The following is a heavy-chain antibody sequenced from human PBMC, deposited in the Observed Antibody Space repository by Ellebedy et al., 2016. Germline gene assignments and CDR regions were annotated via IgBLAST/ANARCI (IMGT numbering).Heavy chain of an antibody. Sequence: GGSLRLXCAASGFTFSSYAMHWVRQAPGKGLEWVAVISYDGSNKYYADSVKGRFTISRDNSKNTLYLQMNSLRAEDTAVYYCARDYGDYGMDVWGQGTTVTVSS. J-gene: IGHJ6*02. CDR3: ARDYGDYGMDV. CDR1: GFTFSSYA. D-gene: IGHD4-17*01. CDR2: ISYDGSNK. V-gene: IGHV3-30-3*01.